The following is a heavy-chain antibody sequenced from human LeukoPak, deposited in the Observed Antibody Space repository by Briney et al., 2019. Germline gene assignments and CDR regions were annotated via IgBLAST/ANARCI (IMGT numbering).Heavy chain of an antibody. CDR2: IFKSGTI. CDR1: GVAVGACY. V-gene: IGHV4-4*07. Sequence: SETLSLTCTVSGVAVGACYWNWIRLPAGKGLEWIGRIFKSGTISDTPSLQRRLTMPVDTSKNQVSLSLSSVTAADTAVYFCARGHFPYSAHYGMDGWGQGTTVTVSS. D-gene: IGHD2-21*01. J-gene: IGHJ6*02. CDR3: ARGHFPYSAHYGMDG.